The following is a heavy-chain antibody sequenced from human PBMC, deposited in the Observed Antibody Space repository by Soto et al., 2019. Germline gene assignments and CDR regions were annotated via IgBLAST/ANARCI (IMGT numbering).Heavy chain of an antibody. D-gene: IGHD5-18*01. CDR2: IIPLFGTP. CDR3: ARSTKWIQLWLGDNWFDP. CDR1: GGIFSTYA. Sequence: GASVKVSCKASGGIFSTYAISWLRQAPGQGLEWMGCIIPLFGTPNYAQRLQGRVTMTADESTSTAYMELRSLRSDDTAVYYCARSTKWIQLWLGDNWFDPWGQGTLVTVSS. J-gene: IGHJ5*02. V-gene: IGHV1-69*13.